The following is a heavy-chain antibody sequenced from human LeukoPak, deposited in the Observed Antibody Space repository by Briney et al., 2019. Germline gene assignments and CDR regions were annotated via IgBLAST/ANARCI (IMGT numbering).Heavy chain of an antibody. J-gene: IGHJ5*02. D-gene: IGHD3-9*01. CDR3: ARAYFDWFTNANWFDP. Sequence: SETLSLTCAVYGGSFSGYYWSWIRQPPGKGLEWIGEINHSGSTNYNPSLKSRVTISVDTSKNQFSLKLSSVTAADTAVYYCARAYFDWFTNANWFDPWGQGTLVTVSS. CDR1: GGSFSGYY. CDR2: INHSGST. V-gene: IGHV4-34*01.